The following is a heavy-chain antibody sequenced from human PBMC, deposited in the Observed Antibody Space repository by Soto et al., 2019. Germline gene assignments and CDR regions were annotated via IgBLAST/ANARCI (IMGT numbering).Heavy chain of an antibody. CDR2: ISSSSSYI. J-gene: IGHJ6*02. CDR3: ARDLVATILSAYYYYGMDV. V-gene: IGHV3-21*01. D-gene: IGHD5-12*01. Sequence: GGSLRLSCAASGFTFSSYSMNWVRQAPGKGLEWVSSISSSSSYIYYADSVKGRFTISRDNAKNSLYLQMNSLRAEDTAVYYCARDLVATILSAYYYYGMDVWGQGTTVTVSS. CDR1: GFTFSSYS.